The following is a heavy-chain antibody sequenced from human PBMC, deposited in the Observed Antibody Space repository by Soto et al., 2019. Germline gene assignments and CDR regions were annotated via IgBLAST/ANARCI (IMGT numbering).Heavy chain of an antibody. CDR2: ISTDGSVT. D-gene: IGHD6-19*01. Sequence: EVQLVESGGGLVQPGGSLRLSCAASGLTFSSYWMHWVRQAPGKGLVWVSRISTDGSVTTYADSVKGRFTISRDNAKNTLYLQMNSLRTEDTAVYYCARAPYSSGWGGVDYWGQGTLVNVSS. CDR3: ARAPYSSGWGGVDY. CDR1: GLTFSSYW. J-gene: IGHJ4*02. V-gene: IGHV3-74*01.